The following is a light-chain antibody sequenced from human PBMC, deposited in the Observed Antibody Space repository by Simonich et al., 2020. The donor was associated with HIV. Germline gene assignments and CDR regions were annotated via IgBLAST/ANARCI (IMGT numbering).Light chain of an antibody. CDR2: EGS. CDR3: CSYAGSWV. CDR1: SSDVGNYNL. V-gene: IGLV2-23*01. J-gene: IGLJ3*02. Sequence: QSALTQSASVSGSPGQSITISCTGTSSDVGNYNLVSWYQQHPGKAPKLMIYEGSKRPAGVSNRLSCSKSGNTASLTIAGLQAEDEADYYCCSYAGSWVFGGGTKLTVL.